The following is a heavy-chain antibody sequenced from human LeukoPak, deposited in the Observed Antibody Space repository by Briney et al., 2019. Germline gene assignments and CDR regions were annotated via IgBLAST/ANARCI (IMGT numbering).Heavy chain of an antibody. CDR2: IFGSGGST. V-gene: IGHV3-23*01. Sequence: GGSLSPSCAASGFTFSSYAMYWGRQAPGKGLEWVSGIFGSGGSTHYADSVKGRFTISRDNSKHTVYLQMNSLRAEDTAVYYRAKTTTGYSSGRFPGWPVDYWGQGTLVTVSS. CDR3: AKTTTGYSSGRFPGWPVDY. J-gene: IGHJ4*02. D-gene: IGHD6-19*01. CDR1: GFTFSSYA.